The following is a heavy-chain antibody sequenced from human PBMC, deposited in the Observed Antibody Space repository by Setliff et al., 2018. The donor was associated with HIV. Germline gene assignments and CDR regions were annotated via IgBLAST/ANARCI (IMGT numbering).Heavy chain of an antibody. J-gene: IGHJ4*02. CDR2: IYSTGST. Sequence: PSETLSLTCTVSGASITSHYWSWIRQSPGRELEWIGYIYSTGSTNYNPSLQSRVSISMDASKNKFSLKVTSVTSAGTAVYYCAKGAGFYGDYTFDYWGQGNLVTVSS. CDR3: AKGAGFYGDYTFDY. D-gene: IGHD4-17*01. V-gene: IGHV4-59*11. CDR1: GASITSHY.